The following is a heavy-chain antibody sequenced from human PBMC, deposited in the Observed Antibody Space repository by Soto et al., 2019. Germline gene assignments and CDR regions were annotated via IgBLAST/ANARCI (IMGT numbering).Heavy chain of an antibody. CDR1: GGTFSSYA. D-gene: IGHD3-16*02. CDR3: ARVVPGELSLGAFDI. J-gene: IGHJ3*02. CDR2: IIPIFGTA. V-gene: IGHV1-69*13. Sequence: SVKVSCKASGGTFSSYAISWVRQAPGQGLEWMGGIIPIFGTANYAQKFQGRVTITADESTSTAYMELSSLRSEDTAVYYCARVVPGELSLGAFDIWGQGTMVTVSS.